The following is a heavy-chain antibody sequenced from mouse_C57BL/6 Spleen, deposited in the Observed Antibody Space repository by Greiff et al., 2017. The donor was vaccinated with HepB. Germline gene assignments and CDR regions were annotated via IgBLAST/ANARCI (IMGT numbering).Heavy chain of an antibody. CDR2: ISSGSSTI. Sequence: EVHLVESGGGLVKPGGSLKLSCAASGFTFSDYGMHWVRQAPEKGLEWVAYISSGSSTIYYADTVKGRFTISRDNAKNTLFLQMTSLRSEDTAMYYCARTGYGLYYFDYWGQGTTLTVSS. CDR1: GFTFSDYG. V-gene: IGHV5-17*01. J-gene: IGHJ2*01. D-gene: IGHD1-2*01. CDR3: ARTGYGLYYFDY.